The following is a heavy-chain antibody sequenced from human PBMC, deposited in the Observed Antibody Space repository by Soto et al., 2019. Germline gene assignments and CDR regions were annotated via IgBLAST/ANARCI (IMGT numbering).Heavy chain of an antibody. CDR3: ARDLERPGEAYYYGMDV. J-gene: IGHJ6*02. CDR2: TYYRSKWYN. D-gene: IGHD1-26*01. V-gene: IGHV6-1*01. Sequence: SQTLSLTCVISGDSVSSNSAAWNWIRQSPSRGLEWLGRTYYRSKWYNDYAVSVKSRITINPDTSKNQFSLQLNSVTPEDTAVYYCARDLERPGEAYYYGMDVWGQGTTVTVS. CDR1: GDSVSSNSAA.